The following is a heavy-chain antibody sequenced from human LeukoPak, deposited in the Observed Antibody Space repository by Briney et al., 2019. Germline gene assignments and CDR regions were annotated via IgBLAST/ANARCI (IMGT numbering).Heavy chain of an antibody. CDR1: GYTFTGYY. CDR3: ARGHCSGGNCYFDY. J-gene: IGHJ4*02. D-gene: IGHD2-15*01. V-gene: IGHV1-2*06. CDR2: INPNSGGT. Sequence: ASMKVSCKASGYTFTGYYMYWVRQAPGQGLEWMGRINPNSGGTNYAQKFQGRVTMTRDTSISTGYMELSSLRSDDTAVYYCARGHCSGGNCYFDYWGQGTLVTVSS.